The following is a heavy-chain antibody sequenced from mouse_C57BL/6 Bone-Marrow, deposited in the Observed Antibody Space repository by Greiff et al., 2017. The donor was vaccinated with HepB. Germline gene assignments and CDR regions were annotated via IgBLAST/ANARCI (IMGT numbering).Heavy chain of an antibody. CDR1: GYTFTSYW. D-gene: IGHD1-1*01. CDR3: ARKLRSYFDY. CDR2: IDPSDSYT. J-gene: IGHJ2*01. Sequence: QVQLQQSGAELVMPGASVKLSCKASGYTFTSYWMHWVKQRPGQGLEWIGEIDPSDSYTNYNQKFKGKSTLTVDKSSSTAYMQLSSLTSEDSAVYYCARKLRSYFDYWGQGTTLTVSS. V-gene: IGHV1-69*01.